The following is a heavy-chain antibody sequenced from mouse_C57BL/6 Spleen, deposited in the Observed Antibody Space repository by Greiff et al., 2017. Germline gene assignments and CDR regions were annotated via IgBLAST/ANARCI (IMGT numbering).Heavy chain of an antibody. J-gene: IGHJ4*01. Sequence: QVQLQQPGAELVMPGASVKLSCKASGYTFTSYWMHWVKQRPGQGLEWIGEIDPSDSYTNYNQKFKGKSTLTVDKSSSTAYMQLSSLTSEDSAVYYCARRYDYDQSYYAMDYWGQGTSVTVSS. V-gene: IGHV1-69*01. D-gene: IGHD2-4*01. CDR1: GYTFTSYW. CDR2: IDPSDSYT. CDR3: ARRYDYDQSYYAMDY.